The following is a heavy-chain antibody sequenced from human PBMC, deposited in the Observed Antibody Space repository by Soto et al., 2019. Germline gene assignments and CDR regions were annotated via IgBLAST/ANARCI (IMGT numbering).Heavy chain of an antibody. V-gene: IGHV3-23*01. CDR3: AKDNGDFGVVGHIDY. CDR1: GFTFSSYA. CDR2: ISGSGGST. Sequence: GGSLRLSCAASGFTFSSYAMSWVRQAPGKGLEWVSAISGSGGSTYYADSVKGRFTISRDNSKNTLYLQMNSLRAEDTAVYYCAKDNGDFGVVGHIDYWGQGTLVTVSS. J-gene: IGHJ4*02. D-gene: IGHD3-3*01.